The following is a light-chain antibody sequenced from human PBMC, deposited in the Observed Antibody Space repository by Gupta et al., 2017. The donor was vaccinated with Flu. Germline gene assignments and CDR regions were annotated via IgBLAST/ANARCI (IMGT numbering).Light chain of an antibody. V-gene: IGLV2-23*01. CDR1: SNNVGIYNL. CDR2: EDN. CDR3: CSDAGATTVV. Sequence: SMTISCTGTSNNVGIYNLVSWYQQLAGNATKVMIYEDNKRPSGVSNRFSGSKSGNTASLTISGHEAEDEADYYCCSDAGATTVVFGGGTKLTVL. J-gene: IGLJ3*02.